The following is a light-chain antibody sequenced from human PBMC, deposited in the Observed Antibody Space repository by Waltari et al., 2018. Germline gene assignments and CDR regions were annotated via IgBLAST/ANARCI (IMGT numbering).Light chain of an antibody. CDR2: RSD. J-gene: IGLJ3*02. Sequence: QSVLTQPPSASGTPGQRVTISCSGSRSNIGSNYIFWYQQLPGTAPKLLIYRSDQRPSGVPDRFSGSKSGTSAFLAISGLRSEDEADYYCAAWDDRLRGRVFGGGTKLTVL. CDR1: RSNIGSNY. V-gene: IGLV1-47*01. CDR3: AAWDDRLRGRV.